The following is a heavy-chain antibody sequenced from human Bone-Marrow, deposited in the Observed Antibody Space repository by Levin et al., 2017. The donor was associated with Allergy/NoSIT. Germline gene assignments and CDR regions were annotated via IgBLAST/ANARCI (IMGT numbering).Heavy chain of an antibody. CDR2: INTNTGNP. Sequence: ASVKVFCKASGYTFTSYAMNWVRQAPGQGLEWMGWINTNTGNPTYAQGFTGRFVFSLDTSVSTAYLQISSLKAEDTAVYYCASPTTVTTDDAFDIWGQGTMVTVSS. CDR3: ASPTTVTTDDAFDI. CDR1: GYTFTSYA. D-gene: IGHD4-17*01. V-gene: IGHV7-4-1*02. J-gene: IGHJ3*02.